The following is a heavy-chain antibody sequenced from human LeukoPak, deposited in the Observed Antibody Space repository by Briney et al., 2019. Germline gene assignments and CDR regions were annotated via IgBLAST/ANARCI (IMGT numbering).Heavy chain of an antibody. D-gene: IGHD3-3*01. CDR2: IYYSGST. V-gene: IGHV4-39*01. CDR3: ARNRPLGFWSGYYEGKYYFDY. CDR1: GGSISSSSYY. J-gene: IGHJ4*02. Sequence: PSETLSLTCTVSGGSISSSSYYWGWIRQPPGKGLEWIGSIYYSGSTYYNPSLKSRVTISVDTSKNQFSLKLSSVTAADTAVYYCARNRPLGFWSGYYEGKYYFDYWGQGTLVTVSS.